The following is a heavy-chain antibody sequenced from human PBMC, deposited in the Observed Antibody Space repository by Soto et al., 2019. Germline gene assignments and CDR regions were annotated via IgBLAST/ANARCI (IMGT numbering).Heavy chain of an antibody. J-gene: IGHJ4*02. V-gene: IGHV4-59*08. CDR3: ARRYGSCFDY. CDR1: GGSISSYY. Sequence: QVQLQESGPGLVKPSETLSLTCTVSGGSISSYYWSWIRQPPGKGLEWIGYIYYSGSTNYNPSLKRRATISVETSKYQCSLKLSSVTAADTAVYYCARRYGSCFDYWGQGTLVTVSS. CDR2: IYYSGST. D-gene: IGHD3-16*01.